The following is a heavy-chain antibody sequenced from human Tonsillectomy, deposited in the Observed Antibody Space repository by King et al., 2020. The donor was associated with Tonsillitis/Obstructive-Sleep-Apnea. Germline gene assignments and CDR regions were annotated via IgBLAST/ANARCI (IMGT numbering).Heavy chain of an antibody. CDR1: GFTFSSYA. D-gene: IGHD6-6*01. J-gene: IGHJ5*02. Sequence: VQLVESGGGVVQPGRSLRLSCAASGFTFSSYAMHWVRQAPGKGLEWVAVISYDGSNKYYADSVKGRFTISRDNSKNTLYLQMNSLRAEDTAVYYSARDVVPEDVGWWFDPWGQGTLVTVSS. CDR2: ISYDGSNK. V-gene: IGHV3-30*04. CDR3: ARDVVPEDVGWWFDP.